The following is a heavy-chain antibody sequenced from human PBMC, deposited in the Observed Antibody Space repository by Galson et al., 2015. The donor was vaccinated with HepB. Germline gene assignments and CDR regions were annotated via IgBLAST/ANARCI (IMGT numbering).Heavy chain of an antibody. D-gene: IGHD6-6*01. CDR1: GFTFSSYG. CDR3: SKDPGGYSSSYRPYIWFDP. J-gene: IGHJ5*02. CDR2: ISYSGNNK. V-gene: IGHV3-30*18. Sequence: SLRLSCAASGFTFSSYGIHWVRQAPGKGLEWVAVISYSGNNKYYADSVKGRFTISRDNSKNTVYLQMNNLRPEDTAFYYCSKDPGGYSSSYRPYIWFDPWGPGTLVTVSS.